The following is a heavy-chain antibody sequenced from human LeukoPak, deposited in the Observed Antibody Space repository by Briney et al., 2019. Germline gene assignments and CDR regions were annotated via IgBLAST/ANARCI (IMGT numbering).Heavy chain of an antibody. J-gene: IGHJ4*02. CDR2: ISVYNGNT. V-gene: IGHV1-18*01. CDR3: ARDLYYDYIWGSYRYFDY. CDR1: GYTFTSYG. Sequence: ASVKVSCKASGYTFTSYGIGWVRQAPGHGLEWMGWISVYNGNTNYAQKLQGRVTMTTDTSTSTAYMELRSLRSDDTAAYYCARDLYYDYIWGSYRYFDYWGQGTLVTVSS. D-gene: IGHD3-16*02.